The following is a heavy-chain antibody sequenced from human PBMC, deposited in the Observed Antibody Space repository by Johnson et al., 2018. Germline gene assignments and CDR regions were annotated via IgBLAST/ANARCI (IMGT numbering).Heavy chain of an antibody. CDR2: IWYDGSNK. V-gene: IGHV3-33*01. J-gene: IGHJ6*03. CDR3: ARLGSSTYYYYYYMDV. CDR1: GFTFSSYG. D-gene: IGHD2-2*01. Sequence: QVQLVESGGGVVQPGRSLRLSCAASGFTFSSYGMHWVRQAPGKGLEWVAVIWYDGSNKYYADSVKGRFTISRDNSKNTLYLQMNSLRAEDTAVYYCARLGSSTYYYYYYMDVWGKGTTVTVSS.